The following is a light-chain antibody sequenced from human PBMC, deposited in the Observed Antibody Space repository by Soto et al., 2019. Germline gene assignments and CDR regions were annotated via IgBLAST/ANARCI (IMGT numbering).Light chain of an antibody. CDR3: KQYGSSPRK. V-gene: IGKV3-20*01. J-gene: IGKJ1*01. CDR2: GAS. Sequence: EIVLTQSPGALSFSPGERATLSCRASQSVSSSYLAWYQQKPGQAPRLLIYGASSRATGITDRFSGSGSGTDFNLTISRLEPEDFAVYYCKQYGSSPRKSGQGTXV. CDR1: QSVSSSY.